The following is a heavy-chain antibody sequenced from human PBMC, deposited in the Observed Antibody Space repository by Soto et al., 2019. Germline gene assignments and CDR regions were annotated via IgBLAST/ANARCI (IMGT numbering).Heavy chain of an antibody. Sequence: QVQLVQSGAEVKKPGASVKVSCKASGDTFTAYAIHWVRQAPGQRLEWLGWINGGSGDTKYSQMLQGRVIITRDTSATTAYMELSSLTSEDMALYYCARPQWLPFFDYWGQGTLVTVSS. D-gene: IGHD6-19*01. CDR2: INGGSGDT. CDR3: ARPQWLPFFDY. J-gene: IGHJ4*02. V-gene: IGHV1-3*01. CDR1: GDTFTAYA.